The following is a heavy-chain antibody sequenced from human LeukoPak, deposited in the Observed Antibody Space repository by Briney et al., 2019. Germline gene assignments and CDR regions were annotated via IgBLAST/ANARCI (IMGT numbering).Heavy chain of an antibody. CDR3: ARHYRIGYDFWSGYKQDAFDI. CDR2: IYYSGST. CDR1: GGSISSSSYY. Sequence: SETLSLTCTVSGGSISSSSYYWGWIRQPPGKGLEWIGSIYYSGSTYYNPSLKSRVTISVDTSKNQFSLKLSSVTAADTAVYYCARHYRIGYDFWSGYKQDAFDIWGQGTMVTVSS. V-gene: IGHV4-39*01. D-gene: IGHD3-3*01. J-gene: IGHJ3*02.